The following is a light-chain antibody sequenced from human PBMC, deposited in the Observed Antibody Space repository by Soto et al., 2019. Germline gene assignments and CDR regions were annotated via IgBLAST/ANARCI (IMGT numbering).Light chain of an antibody. Sequence: QSVLTQPPSVSGAPVQRVTISCTGASSNIGAGFDVHWYQLLPGTAPKLLISGNNNRPSGVPDRFSGSKSGTSASLAITGLQAEDEADYYCQSYDSSLSGFVFGTGTKVTV. CDR1: SSNIGAGFD. J-gene: IGLJ1*01. CDR2: GNN. CDR3: QSYDSSLSGFV. V-gene: IGLV1-40*01.